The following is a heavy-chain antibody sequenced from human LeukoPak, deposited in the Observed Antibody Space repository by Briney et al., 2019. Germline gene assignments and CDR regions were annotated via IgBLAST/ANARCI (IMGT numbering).Heavy chain of an antibody. D-gene: IGHD3-10*02. V-gene: IGHV3-48*03. CDR2: ISSSGSTI. CDR1: GFTFSSYE. J-gene: IGHJ6*04. Sequence: GGSLRLSCAAPGFTFSSYEMNWVRQAPGKGLEWVSYISSSGSTIYYADSVKGRFTISRDNAENSLYLQMNSLRAEDTAVYYCAELGITMIGGVWGKGTTVTISS. CDR3: AELGITMIGGV.